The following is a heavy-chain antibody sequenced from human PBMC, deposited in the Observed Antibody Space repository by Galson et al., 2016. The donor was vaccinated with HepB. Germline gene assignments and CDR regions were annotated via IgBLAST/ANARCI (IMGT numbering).Heavy chain of an antibody. CDR2: IKQDGSEM. D-gene: IGHD2-2*01. CDR1: GFTFSGFW. J-gene: IGHJ4*02. Sequence: SLRLSCAASGFTFSGFWMSWVRQAPGKGLEWVANIKQDGSEMYYEDSLKGRFTISRDNAKNSLYLQMNSLRPEDTAVYYCARVYCSSTSCQPGAYWGQGTLVTVSS. V-gene: IGHV3-7*01. CDR3: ARVYCSSTSCQPGAY.